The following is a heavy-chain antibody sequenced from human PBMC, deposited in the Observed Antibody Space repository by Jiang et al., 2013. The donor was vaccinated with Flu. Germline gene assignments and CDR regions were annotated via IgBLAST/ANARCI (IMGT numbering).Heavy chain of an antibody. CDR2: IYYGGIT. V-gene: IGHV4-59*01. D-gene: IGHD2-15*01. CDR3: ARVPYYCSGGSCYGMDV. J-gene: IGHJ6*02. Sequence: YYWSWIRQPPGKGLEWIGYIYYGGITNYNPSLKSRVTISIDTSKNQFSLKLSSVTAADTAVYYCARVPYYCSGGSCYGMDVWGQGTTVTVSS. CDR1: YY.